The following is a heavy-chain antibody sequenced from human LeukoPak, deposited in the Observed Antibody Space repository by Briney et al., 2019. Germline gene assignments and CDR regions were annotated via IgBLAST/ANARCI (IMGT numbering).Heavy chain of an antibody. CDR3: ARGAGYNYPYYFDY. CDR1: GFTVSSNY. J-gene: IGHJ4*02. Sequence: GGSLRLSCAASGFTVSSNYMNWVRQAPGKGLEWGSVIYGGGNIYYADSVKGRFTISRDNSKNTLYLQMNSLRAEDTAVYYCARGAGYNYPYYFDYWGQGTLVTVSS. D-gene: IGHD5-24*01. V-gene: IGHV3-53*01. CDR2: IYGGGNI.